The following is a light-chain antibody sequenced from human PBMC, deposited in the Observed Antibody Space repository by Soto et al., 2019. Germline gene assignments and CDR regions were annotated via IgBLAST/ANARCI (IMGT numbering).Light chain of an antibody. CDR1: QSVSSSY. J-gene: IGKJ4*01. V-gene: IGKV3-20*01. CDR2: GAS. Sequence: EIVLTQSPGTLSLSPGERATLSCRASQSVSSSYLAWYQQKPGQAPRLLIYGASSRATGIPDRFSGSGSRTDFTLTISRLEPEDLAVYYCQQYDSSPLTFGGGTKVEIK. CDR3: QQYDSSPLT.